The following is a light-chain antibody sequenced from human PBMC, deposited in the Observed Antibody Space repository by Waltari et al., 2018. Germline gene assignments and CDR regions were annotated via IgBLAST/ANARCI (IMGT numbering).Light chain of an antibody. V-gene: IGLV4-69*02. CDR2: LNSDGSH. CDR1: SGHSNYV. CDR3: QTWDSGIVV. J-gene: IGLJ2*01. Sequence: QLVLTQSPSASASLGASVKITCTLSSGHSNYVIAWHQQQPGRGPRYLMRLNSDGSHTKRDGIPVRFPGSSSGTERFLIISSLQSEDEADYYCQTWDSGIVVFGGGTKLTVL.